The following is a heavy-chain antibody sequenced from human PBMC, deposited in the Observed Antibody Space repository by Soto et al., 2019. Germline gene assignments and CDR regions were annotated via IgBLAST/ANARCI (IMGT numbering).Heavy chain of an antibody. Sequence: PSETLSLTCTVSGGSISSYYWSWIRQPPGKGLEWIGYIYYSGSTNYNPSLKSRVTISVDTSKNQFSLKLSSVTAADTAVYYCASFGYSYSIDYWGQGTLVTVSS. CDR2: IYYSGST. V-gene: IGHV4-59*01. J-gene: IGHJ4*02. D-gene: IGHD5-18*01. CDR1: GGSISSYY. CDR3: ASFGYSYSIDY.